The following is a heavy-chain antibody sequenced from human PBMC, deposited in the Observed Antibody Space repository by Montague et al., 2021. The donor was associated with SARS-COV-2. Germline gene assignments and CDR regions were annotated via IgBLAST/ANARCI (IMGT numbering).Heavy chain of an antibody. D-gene: IGHD3-10*01. Sequence: SETLSLTCTVSSGSISTYYWSWIRQPPGKGLEWMGYVHYSGSTNYNPSLKSRVTISVDTSKNQFSLKLRSVTAADTAVYYCASGADDYYYAMDVWGQGTTVTVSS. V-gene: IGHV4-59*01. CDR1: SGSISTYY. CDR2: VHYSGST. CDR3: ASGADDYYYAMDV. J-gene: IGHJ6*02.